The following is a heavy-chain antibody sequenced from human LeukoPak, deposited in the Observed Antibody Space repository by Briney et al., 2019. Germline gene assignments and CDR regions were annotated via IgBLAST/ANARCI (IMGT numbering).Heavy chain of an antibody. J-gene: IGHJ6*02. CDR3: ARETQQHYSVGGMDV. CDR2: IRSDGGVA. D-gene: IGHD3-10*01. V-gene: IGHV3-74*01. CDR1: GFIFSNYW. Sequence: GGSLRLSCAASGFIFSNYWIHWVRQAPGEGLVWVSRIRSDGGVATYADSVEGRFTISRDNAKNTLFLQMNSLRAEDTAVYYCARETQQHYSVGGMDVWGQGTTVTVSS.